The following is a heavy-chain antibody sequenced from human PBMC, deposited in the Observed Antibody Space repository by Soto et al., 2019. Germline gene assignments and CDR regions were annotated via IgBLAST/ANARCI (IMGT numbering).Heavy chain of an antibody. J-gene: IGHJ4*02. D-gene: IGHD3-10*01. Sequence: QVQLQESGPGLVKPSGTLSLTCAVSGGSISSSNWWSWVRQPPGKGLEWIGEIYHSGSTNYNPSLKSRVTISVDKSRNQFALRWRSVTAEDRAVYYCARRWGEGRVDYWGQGTLVTVSS. CDR2: IYHSGST. CDR1: GGSISSSNW. CDR3: ARRWGEGRVDY. V-gene: IGHV4-4*02.